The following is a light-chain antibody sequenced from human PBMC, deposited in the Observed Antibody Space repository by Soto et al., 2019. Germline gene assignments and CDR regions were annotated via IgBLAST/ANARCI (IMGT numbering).Light chain of an antibody. V-gene: IGKV3-20*01. CDR2: GAS. J-gene: IGKJ2*01. Sequence: EIVLTQSPGTLSLSPGERATLSCRASQSVSSSYLAWYQQKPGQAPRLLIYGASSRATGIPDRFSGSGSGTAFTLTSSRLEPEDFAVYYCHQYGSSPYTFGQGTKLEIK. CDR3: HQYGSSPYT. CDR1: QSVSSSY.